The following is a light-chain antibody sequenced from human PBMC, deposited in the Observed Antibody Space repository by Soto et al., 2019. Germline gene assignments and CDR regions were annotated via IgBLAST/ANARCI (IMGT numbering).Light chain of an antibody. J-gene: IGKJ4*01. CDR2: AAS. CDR1: QSISSY. CDR3: LKHNSYPLT. V-gene: IGKV1-17*01. Sequence: HKTPSPSSLSAALGDRVTITCRASQSISSYLNWYQQKPGKAPKLLIYAASSLKRGLPSRFSGSGSGTEFTLTISSLPPEDFATYYRLKHNSYPLTFGGGTKVDIK.